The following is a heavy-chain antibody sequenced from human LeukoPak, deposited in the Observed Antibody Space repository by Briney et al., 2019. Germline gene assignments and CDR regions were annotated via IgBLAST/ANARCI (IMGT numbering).Heavy chain of an antibody. Sequence: SETLSLTCTVSGGSLSSYYWSWVRQPPGKGLEWVGYIYYRASTNYNPSLKSRVTISVDSSKNQFSLKLSSVTAADTAVYYCASHSPIVGATRAFEYWGQGTLVTVSS. J-gene: IGHJ4*02. CDR1: GGSLSSYY. CDR3: ASHSPIVGATRAFEY. D-gene: IGHD1-26*01. V-gene: IGHV4-59*08. CDR2: IYYRAST.